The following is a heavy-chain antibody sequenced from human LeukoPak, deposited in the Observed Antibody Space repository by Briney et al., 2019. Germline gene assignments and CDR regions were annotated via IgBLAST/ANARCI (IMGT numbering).Heavy chain of an antibody. J-gene: IGHJ6*02. CDR2: ITPMFGTP. D-gene: IGHD3-22*01. V-gene: IGHV1-69*13. CDR1: GGGFSSCA. CDR3: VRDLYYYDSSGDMVFYYYYYGMDV. Sequence: GASVKVSCKASGGGFSSCALSWVRQAPGQGLEWMGGITPMFGTPNYAQKFQGRVTITADESTSTAYMELSSLRSEDTAVYYCVRDLYYYDSSGDMVFYYYYYGMDVWGQGTTVTVSS.